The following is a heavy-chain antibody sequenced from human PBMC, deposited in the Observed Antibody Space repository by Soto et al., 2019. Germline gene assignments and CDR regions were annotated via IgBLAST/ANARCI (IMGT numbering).Heavy chain of an antibody. CDR2: IYYSGST. CDR1: GGSISSSSYY. D-gene: IGHD5-18*01. V-gene: IGHV4-39*01. Sequence: SETLSLTCTVSGGSISSSSYYWGWIRQPPGKGLEWIGSIYYSGSTYYNPSLKSRVTISVDTSKNQFSLKLSSVTAADTAVYYCARHRLQLDYHYFMDVWGKGSTVTVSS. J-gene: IGHJ6*03. CDR3: ARHRLQLDYHYFMDV.